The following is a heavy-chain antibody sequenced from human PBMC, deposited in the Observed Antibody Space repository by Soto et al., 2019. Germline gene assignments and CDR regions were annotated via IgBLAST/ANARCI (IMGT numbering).Heavy chain of an antibody. Sequence: SQTQSLTWTVDGGSFSVYYCSWILQPTGKGLEWIGEINHSGSTNYNPSLKSRVTISVDTSKNQFSLKLSSVTAADTAVYYCARDLRGYYDILTGYYTNYGMDVLGHGSTVTVSS. J-gene: IGHJ6*02. CDR1: GGSFSVYY. CDR3: ARDLRGYYDILTGYYTNYGMDV. CDR2: INHSGST. D-gene: IGHD3-9*01. V-gene: IGHV4-34*01.